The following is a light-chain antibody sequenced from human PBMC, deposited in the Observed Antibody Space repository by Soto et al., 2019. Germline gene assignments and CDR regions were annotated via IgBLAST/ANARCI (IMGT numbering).Light chain of an antibody. V-gene: IGLV2-8*01. Sequence: QSALTQPPSASGSPGQSVTISCTGTSSDVGGYNYVSWYQQHPGKAPKLMIYEVTKRPSGVPDRFSGSKSGNTASLTVSGLQAEYEADYYCSSYAGSNTVGVFGGGTKLTVL. CDR2: EVT. CDR1: SSDVGGYNY. J-gene: IGLJ2*01. CDR3: SSYAGSNTVGV.